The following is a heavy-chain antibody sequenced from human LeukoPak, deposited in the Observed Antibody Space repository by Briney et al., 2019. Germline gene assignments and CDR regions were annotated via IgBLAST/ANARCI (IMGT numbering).Heavy chain of an antibody. V-gene: IGHV3-30-3*01. Sequence: GGSLRLSCAASGFTFSKYAMHWVRQAPGKGLEWVAVISYDGSDKYYADSVKGRFTISRDNSKSTLYLQMSSLRAEDTAVYYCARDPNYYGDDAFDIWGQGTMVTVSS. CDR2: ISYDGSDK. CDR3: ARDPNYYGDDAFDI. D-gene: IGHD4-17*01. CDR1: GFTFSKYA. J-gene: IGHJ3*02.